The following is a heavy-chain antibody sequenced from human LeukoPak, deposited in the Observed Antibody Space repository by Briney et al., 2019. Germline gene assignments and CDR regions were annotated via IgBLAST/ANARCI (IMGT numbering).Heavy chain of an antibody. Sequence: GGSLRLSCAASGFTFSSYEMNWVRQAPGKGLDWVSYISSSGSTIYYADSVKGRFTISRDNAKNSLYLQMNSLRAEDTAVYYCASSGIRDSSGYSLDYWGQGTLVTVSS. D-gene: IGHD3-22*01. CDR2: ISSSGSTI. J-gene: IGHJ4*02. CDR3: ASSGIRDSSGYSLDY. CDR1: GFTFSSYE. V-gene: IGHV3-48*03.